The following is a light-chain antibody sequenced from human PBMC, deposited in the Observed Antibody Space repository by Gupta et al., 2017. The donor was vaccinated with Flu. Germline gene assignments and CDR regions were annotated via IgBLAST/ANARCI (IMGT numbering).Light chain of an antibody. J-gene: IGLJ2*01. Sequence: QQKPAHAPPLLIYDNNIRHSGSTARVSGSSSGTTAAFTITGAPAEEEADYYCNARDNTNNNQAVFGGGTKLTVL. CDR3: NARDNTNNNQAV. V-gene: IGLV3-19*01. CDR2: DNN.